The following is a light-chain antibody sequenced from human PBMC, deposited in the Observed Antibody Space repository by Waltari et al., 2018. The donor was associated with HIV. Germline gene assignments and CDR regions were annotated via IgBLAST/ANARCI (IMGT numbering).Light chain of an antibody. CDR2: DDK. CDR3: QVFENSRDQA. CDR1: NIGDKH. J-gene: IGLJ1*01. Sequence: YVLTQPPSVSVAPGKTATITWGGNNIGDKHVHWYQQKSGQAPVLVIYDDKLRPSGIPARLSGSNSGDTATLTISGVEVGDEAEYYCQVFENSRDQAFGTGTKVTVL. V-gene: IGLV3-21*01.